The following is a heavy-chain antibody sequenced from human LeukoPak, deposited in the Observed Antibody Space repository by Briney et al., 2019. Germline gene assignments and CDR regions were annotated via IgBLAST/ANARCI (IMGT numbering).Heavy chain of an antibody. V-gene: IGHV1-46*01. J-gene: IGHJ4*02. Sequence: ASVTVSCKASGGTFSSYAISWVRQAPGQGLEWMGIINPSGGSTGYAQKFQGRVTMTRDTSTSTVHMELSSLRSEDTAVYYCARDQVVRYYESTGYDCFDYWGQGTLVTVSS. CDR2: INPSGGST. D-gene: IGHD3-22*01. CDR1: GGTFSSYA. CDR3: ARDQVVRYYESTGYDCFDY.